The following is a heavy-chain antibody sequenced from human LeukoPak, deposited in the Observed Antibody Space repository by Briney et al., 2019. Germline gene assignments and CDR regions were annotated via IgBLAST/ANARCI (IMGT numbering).Heavy chain of an antibody. CDR3: AKGSCSSTSCYRFQH. V-gene: IGHV1-2*02. CDR2: INPNSGGT. Sequence: ASVKVSCKASGYTFTGYYMHWVRQAPGQGLEWMGWINPNSGGTNYAQKFQGRVTMTRDTSTSTVSMELNSLRAEDTAVYYCAKGSCSSTSCYRFQHWGQGTLVTVSS. D-gene: IGHD2-2*02. CDR1: GYTFTGYY. J-gene: IGHJ1*01.